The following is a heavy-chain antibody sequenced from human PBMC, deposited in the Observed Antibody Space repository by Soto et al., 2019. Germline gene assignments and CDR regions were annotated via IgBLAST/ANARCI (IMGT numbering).Heavy chain of an antibody. V-gene: IGHV1-24*01. D-gene: IGHD3-3*01. J-gene: IGHJ6*02. Sequence: GASVKVSCKVSGYTLTELSMHWVRQAPGKGLEWMGGFDPEDGETIYAQKFQGRVTMTEDTSTDTAYMELSSLRSEDTAVYYCATGVGYDFWSGYSSYYYYGMDGWGQGTTVTVSS. CDR1: GYTLTELS. CDR3: ATGVGYDFWSGYSSYYYYGMDG. CDR2: FDPEDGET.